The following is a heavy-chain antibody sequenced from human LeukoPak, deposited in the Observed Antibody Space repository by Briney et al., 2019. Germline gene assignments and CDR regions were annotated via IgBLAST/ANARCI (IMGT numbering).Heavy chain of an antibody. Sequence: SETLSLTCTVSGGSISSFYWSWIRQPPGKGLEWIGYVSNSVNTRYNPSLKSRVHISVDTSKNHFPLKLSSVTAADTAVYYCASGGRGRRAIWYFDLWGRGTLVTVSS. CDR2: VSNSVNT. CDR3: ASGGRGRRAIWYFDL. CDR1: GGSISSFY. V-gene: IGHV4-59*12. D-gene: IGHD3-16*01. J-gene: IGHJ2*01.